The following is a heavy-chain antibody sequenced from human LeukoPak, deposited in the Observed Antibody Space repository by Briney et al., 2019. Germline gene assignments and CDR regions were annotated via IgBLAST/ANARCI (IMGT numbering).Heavy chain of an antibody. Sequence: GGSLRLSCAASGFTFSNYMMHWVRQAPGKGLVWVSRIKSDGITITYADSVKGRFTISRDNAKNTLSLQMNSLRAEDTAMYYCASGSPGYSSSWSNYWGQGTLVTVSS. J-gene: IGHJ4*02. D-gene: IGHD6-13*01. CDR2: IKSDGITI. V-gene: IGHV3-74*01. CDR1: GFTFSNYM. CDR3: ASGSPGYSSSWSNY.